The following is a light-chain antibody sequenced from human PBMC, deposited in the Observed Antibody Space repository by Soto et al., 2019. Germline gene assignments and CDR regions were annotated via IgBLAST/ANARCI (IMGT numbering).Light chain of an antibody. CDR3: QQYNDYSWT. Sequence: DIQMTQSPSTLSASVGDRVSINCRASQSISAWLAWYQQKPGKAPRLLIYKASTLEIGVPSRFSGSGSGTEFTLTISSLQPDDVATYYCQQYNDYSWTFGQGTKGDI. CDR2: KAS. CDR1: QSISAW. V-gene: IGKV1-5*03. J-gene: IGKJ1*01.